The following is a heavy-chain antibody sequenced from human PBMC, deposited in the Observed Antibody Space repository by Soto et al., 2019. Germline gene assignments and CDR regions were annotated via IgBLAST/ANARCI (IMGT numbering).Heavy chain of an antibody. CDR1: GGTFSSYA. J-gene: IGHJ4*02. CDR3: ARPGDPYYYDSSDRGTFDY. V-gene: IGHV1-69*13. D-gene: IGHD3-22*01. Sequence: VASVKVSCKASGGTFSSYAISWVRQAPGQGLEWMGGIIPIFGTANYAQKFQGRVTITADESTSTAYMELSSLRSEDTAVYYCARPGDPYYYDSSDRGTFDYWGQGTLVTVSS. CDR2: IIPIFGTA.